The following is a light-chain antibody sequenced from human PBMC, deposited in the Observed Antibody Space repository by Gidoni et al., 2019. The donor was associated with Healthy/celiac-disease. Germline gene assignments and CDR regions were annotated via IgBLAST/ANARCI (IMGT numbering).Light chain of an antibody. CDR1: QSVLYSSNNKNY. Sequence: DIVMPQSPDPLAVSLGERATINCKSSQSVLYSSNNKNYLAWYQQKPGQPPKLLIYWASTRESGVPDRFSGSGSGTDFTLTISSLQAEDVAVYYCQQYYSTPPAFGQXTKVEIK. V-gene: IGKV4-1*01. CDR2: WAS. CDR3: QQYYSTPPA. J-gene: IGKJ1*01.